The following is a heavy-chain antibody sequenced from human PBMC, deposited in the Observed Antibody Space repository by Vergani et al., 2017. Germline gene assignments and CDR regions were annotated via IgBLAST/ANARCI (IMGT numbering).Heavy chain of an antibody. D-gene: IGHD6-19*01. CDR2: IYTSGST. CDR3: AREQWLPRIIDY. J-gene: IGHJ4*02. CDR1: GGSISSGSYY. Sequence: QVQLQESGPGLVKPSQTLSLTCTVSGGSISSGSYYWSWIRQPAGKGLEWIGRIYTSGSTNYNPSLKSRVTISVDTSKNQFSLKLSSVPAADTAVYYCAREQWLPRIIDYWGQGTLVTVSS. V-gene: IGHV4-61*02.